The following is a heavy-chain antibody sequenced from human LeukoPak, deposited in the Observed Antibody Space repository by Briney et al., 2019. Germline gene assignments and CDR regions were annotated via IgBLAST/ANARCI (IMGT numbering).Heavy chain of an antibody. CDR3: ARVGYSYSINDWSRTGLGAYPTKYHYYMDV. CDR1: ARSLSNSS. D-gene: IGHD5-18*01. CDR2: IKHSGPT. J-gene: IGHJ6*03. Sequence: SHTLSPTHPVYARSLSNSSWGCIRHPPGKWMEWIREIKHSGPTNNNPSLMTRAIMLVDTSNNQFSLKVSSVTAADTAVYYCARVGYSYSINDWSRTGLGAYPTKYHYYMDVWGKGTTVTVSS. V-gene: IGHV4-34*04.